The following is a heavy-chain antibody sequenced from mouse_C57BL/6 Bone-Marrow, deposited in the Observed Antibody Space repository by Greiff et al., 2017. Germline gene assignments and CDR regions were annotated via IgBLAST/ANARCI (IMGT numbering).Heavy chain of an antibody. J-gene: IGHJ1*03. CDR3: ARGGITTPFDV. D-gene: IGHD2-4*01. CDR2: IYPRSGNT. CDR1: GYTFTSYG. Sequence: VKLQESGAELARPGASVKLSCKASGYTFTSYGISWVKQRTGQGLEWIGEIYPRSGNTYYNEKFKGKATLTADKSSSTAYMELRSLTSEDSAVYFCARGGITTPFDVWGTGTTVTVSS. V-gene: IGHV1-81*01.